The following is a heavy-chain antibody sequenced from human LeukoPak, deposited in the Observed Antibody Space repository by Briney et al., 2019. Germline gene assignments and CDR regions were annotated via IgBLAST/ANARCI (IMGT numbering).Heavy chain of an antibody. D-gene: IGHD3-10*01. V-gene: IGHV4-4*07. CDR2: IYTSGST. J-gene: IGHJ4*02. CDR1: GGSISSYY. CDR3: ARVLRGAPHYYFDY. Sequence: SETLSLTCTVSGGSISSYYGSWIRQPAGKGLEWIWRIYTSGSTNHNLSLKSRITMSVYTSKNQFSLKLSSVNAAVTAVYYCARVLRGAPHYYFDYWGQGTLVTVSS.